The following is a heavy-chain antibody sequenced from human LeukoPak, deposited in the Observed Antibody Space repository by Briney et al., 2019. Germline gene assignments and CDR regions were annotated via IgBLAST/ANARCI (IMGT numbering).Heavy chain of an antibody. D-gene: IGHD7-27*01. Sequence: GSLRLSCAASGFTFSSYWMHWARQAPGKGLVCVSRINSDGSSTRYADSVKGRFTISRDNAKNTLYLQMNSLRAEDTAIYYCARAPSINGAVDYWGQGTLVTVSS. CDR2: INSDGSST. V-gene: IGHV3-74*01. CDR3: ARAPSINGAVDY. CDR1: GFTFSSYW. J-gene: IGHJ4*02.